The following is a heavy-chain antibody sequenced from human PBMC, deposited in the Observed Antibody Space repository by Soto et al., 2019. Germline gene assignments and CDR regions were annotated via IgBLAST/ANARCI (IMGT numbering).Heavy chain of an antibody. CDR2: IWYDGSNK. CDR3: ASGSKQGPFDY. CDR1: GLTFSSYG. J-gene: IGHJ4*02. Sequence: QVQLVESGGGVVQPGRSLRLSCAASGLTFSSYGMHWVRQARGKGLGWVAVIWYDGSNKYYADSVKGRFTISRDNSKNTLYLQMNSLRAEDTAVYYCASGSKQGPFDYWGQGTLVTVSS. D-gene: IGHD6-13*01. V-gene: IGHV3-33*01.